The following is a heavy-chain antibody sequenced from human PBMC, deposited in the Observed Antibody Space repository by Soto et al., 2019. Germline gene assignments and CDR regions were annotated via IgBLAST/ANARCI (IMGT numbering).Heavy chain of an antibody. Sequence: GASVKVSCKVSGYTLTELSMHWVRQAPGKGLEWMGGFDPEDGETIYAQKFQGRVTMTEDTSTDTAYMELSSLRSEDTAVYYCAKSIRFPRANNYYYGMDAWGQGTTVTVSS. CDR3: AKSIRFPRANNYYYGMDA. CDR1: GYTLTELS. J-gene: IGHJ6*02. D-gene: IGHD3-3*01. CDR2: FDPEDGET. V-gene: IGHV1-24*01.